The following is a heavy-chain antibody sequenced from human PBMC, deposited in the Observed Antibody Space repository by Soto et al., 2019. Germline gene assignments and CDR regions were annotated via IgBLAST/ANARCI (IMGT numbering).Heavy chain of an antibody. D-gene: IGHD6-19*01. CDR1: GYSFTSYW. V-gene: IGHV5-51*01. CDR3: ARHISGWYYLDC. CDR2: IYPGDSDT. Sequence: WEPLKISWRGAGYSFTSYWIGWVRQMPGKGLEWMGIIYPGDSDTRYSPSFQGQVTISADKSISTAYLQWSSLKASDTAMYYCARHISGWYYLDCWGQGTLVTVS. J-gene: IGHJ4*02.